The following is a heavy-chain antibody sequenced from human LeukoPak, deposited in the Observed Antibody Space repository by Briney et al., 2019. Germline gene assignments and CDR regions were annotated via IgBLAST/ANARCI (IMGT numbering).Heavy chain of an antibody. CDR3: ARGPPTRVVVITTGDFDY. CDR2: INPNSGVT. Sequence: ASGKVSCKASGYTFTGYYLHWVRQAPGQGLEWMGWINPNSGVTKFAQKFQGRVTVTRDTSISTAYMELRRLRSDDRAVYYCARGPPTRVVVITTGDFDYWGQGTLVTVSS. J-gene: IGHJ4*02. D-gene: IGHD3-22*01. CDR1: GYTFTGYY. V-gene: IGHV1-2*02.